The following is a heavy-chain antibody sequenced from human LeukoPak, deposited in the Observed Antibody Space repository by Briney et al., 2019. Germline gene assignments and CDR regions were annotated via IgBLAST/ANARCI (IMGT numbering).Heavy chain of an antibody. CDR3: ARAPSEIGGYYPEYFRH. V-gene: IGHV3-74*01. D-gene: IGHD3-22*01. J-gene: IGHJ1*01. Sequence: GGSLRLSCAASGLTFSSYWMHWVRQAPGKGLVWVSRIKSDGSTNYADSVKGRSTISRDNAKNTVSLQMNSLRAEDTGVYYCARAPSEIGGYYPEYFRHWGQGTLVTVSS. CDR2: IKSDGST. CDR1: GLTFSSYW.